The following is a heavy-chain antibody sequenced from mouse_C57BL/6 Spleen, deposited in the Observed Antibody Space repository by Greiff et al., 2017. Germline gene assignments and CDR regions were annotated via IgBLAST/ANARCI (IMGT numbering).Heavy chain of an antibody. V-gene: IGHV1-55*01. CDR1: GYTFTSYW. D-gene: IGHD2-3*01. J-gene: IGHJ1*03. CDR2: IYPGSGST. CDR3: ARSFDGDGYWYFEV. Sequence: QVQLQQPGAELVKPGASVKMSCKASGYTFTSYWITWVKQRPGQGLEWIGDIYPGSGSTNYNEKFKSKATLTVDTSSSTAYMQLSSLTSEDSAVYYCARSFDGDGYWYFEVWGTGATVTLSS.